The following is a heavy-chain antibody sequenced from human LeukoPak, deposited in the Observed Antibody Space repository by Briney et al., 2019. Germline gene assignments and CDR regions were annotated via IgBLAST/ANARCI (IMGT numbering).Heavy chain of an antibody. Sequence: GGSLRLSCAASRCTFSTYALGWVHQAPGKGLEWVSVISGSGNDAHYADSVKGRFTISRDNSKNLLYLQMNSLRADDTAVYYCAKDLFRRSTVAADVFDIWGQGTMVTVSS. V-gene: IGHV3-23*01. J-gene: IGHJ3*02. D-gene: IGHD2-8*02. CDR2: ISGSGNDA. CDR1: RCTFSTYA. CDR3: AKDLFRRSTVAADVFDI.